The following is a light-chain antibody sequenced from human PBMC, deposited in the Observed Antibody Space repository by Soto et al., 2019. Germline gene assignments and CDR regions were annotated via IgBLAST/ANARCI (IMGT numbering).Light chain of an antibody. Sequence: DIPLTQSPSFLSASVGDRVTITCRASQGISSYLAWYQQKPGKAPKLLIYAASTLQGGVPSRFSGSGSGTEFTLTISSLQPEDFATYYCQQLNSYPSTFGGGTKVEIK. V-gene: IGKV1-9*01. J-gene: IGKJ4*01. CDR1: QGISSY. CDR2: AAS. CDR3: QQLNSYPST.